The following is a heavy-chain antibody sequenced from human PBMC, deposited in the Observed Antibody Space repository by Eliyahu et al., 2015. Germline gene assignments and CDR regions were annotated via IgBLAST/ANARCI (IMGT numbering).Heavy chain of an antibody. CDR2: IDLTSRYI. J-gene: IGHJ2*01. CDR1: GFTFXXRN. CDR3: ARGVAAAPDFDL. Sequence: EVQLXESGGGLVKPGGSLXXSCVASGFTFXXRNMNWVXQAPGKGLEWVSSIDLTSRYIYYADSLKGRFTISRDNAKNSLYLQINSLRAEDTAVYYCARGVAAAPDFDLWGRGTLVTVSS. D-gene: IGHD6-13*01. V-gene: IGHV3-21*01.